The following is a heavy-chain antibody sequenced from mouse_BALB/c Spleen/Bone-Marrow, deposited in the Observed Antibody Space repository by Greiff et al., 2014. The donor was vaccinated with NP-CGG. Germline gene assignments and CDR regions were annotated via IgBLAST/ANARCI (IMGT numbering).Heavy chain of an antibody. D-gene: IGHD2-10*02. CDR3: AKRGAYGNFWFAY. J-gene: IGHJ3*01. CDR1: GLTFSSYA. Sequence: EVNVVESGGGLVKPGGSLKLSCAASGLTFSSYAMSWVRQTPEKRLEWVASISSGGSTYYPDSVKGRFTISRDNARNILYLQMSSLRSEDTAMYYCAKRGAYGNFWFAYWGQGTLVTVSA. CDR2: ISSGGST. V-gene: IGHV5-6-5*01.